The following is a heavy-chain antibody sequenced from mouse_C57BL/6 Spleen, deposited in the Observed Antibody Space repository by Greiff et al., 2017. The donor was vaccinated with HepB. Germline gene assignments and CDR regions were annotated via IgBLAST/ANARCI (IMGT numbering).Heavy chain of an antibody. Sequence: EVKLVESEGGLVQPGSSMKLSCTASGFTFSDYYMAWVRQVPEKGLEWVANINYDGSSTYYLDSLKSRFLISRDNAKNILYLQMSSLKSEDTATYYCARRDYGSSYWYFDVWGTGTTVTVSS. CDR1: GFTFSDYY. CDR2: INYDGSST. D-gene: IGHD1-1*01. J-gene: IGHJ1*03. V-gene: IGHV5-16*01. CDR3: ARRDYGSSYWYFDV.